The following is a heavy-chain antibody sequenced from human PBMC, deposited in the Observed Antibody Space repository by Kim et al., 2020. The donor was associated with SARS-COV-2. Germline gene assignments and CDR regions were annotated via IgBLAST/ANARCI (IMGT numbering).Heavy chain of an antibody. J-gene: IGHJ2*01. CDR2: ISYDGSNK. CDR1: GFTFSSYA. CDR3: ARDHEYCGGDCYPIDWYFAL. D-gene: IGHD2-21*02. V-gene: IGHV3-30*04. Sequence: GGSMRLSCAASGFTFSSYAMHWVRQAPGKGLEWVAVISYDGSNKYYADSVKGRFTISRDNSKNTLYLQMNGLRAEDTAVYYCARDHEYCGGDCYPIDWYFALWGRGTLVTVSS.